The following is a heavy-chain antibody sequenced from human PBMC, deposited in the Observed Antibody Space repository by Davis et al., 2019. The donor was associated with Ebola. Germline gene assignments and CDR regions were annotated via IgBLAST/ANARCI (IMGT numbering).Heavy chain of an antibody. J-gene: IGHJ6*02. CDR3: ARHSYDSSGFFHYYGMDV. CDR2: IYHSGST. D-gene: IGHD3-22*01. V-gene: IGHV4-34*01. CDR1: GFTFSSYG. Sequence: ESLKISCAASGFTFSSYGMHWVRQPPGKGLEWIGEIYHSGSTNYNPSLKSRVTISVDTSKNQFSLKLSSVTAADTAVYYCARHSYDSSGFFHYYGMDVWGQGTTVTVSS.